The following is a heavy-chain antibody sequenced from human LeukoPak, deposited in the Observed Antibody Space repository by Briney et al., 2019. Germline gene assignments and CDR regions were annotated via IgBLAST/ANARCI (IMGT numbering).Heavy chain of an antibody. J-gene: IGHJ5*02. CDR1: GYTFTGYY. Sequence: GSVTVSCKASGYTFTGYYMQGVRQAPGQGLEGMGWSNPNSDGTNYGQKFQGRVNRTRDSAMSTASMERSRLRSDETAVYYCARVNGGRFGELFGSPSPWDYGGFDRWGQGTLVTVSS. CDR3: ARVNGGRFGELFGSPSPWDYGGFDR. CDR2: SNPNSDGT. D-gene: IGHD3-10*01. V-gene: IGHV1-2*02.